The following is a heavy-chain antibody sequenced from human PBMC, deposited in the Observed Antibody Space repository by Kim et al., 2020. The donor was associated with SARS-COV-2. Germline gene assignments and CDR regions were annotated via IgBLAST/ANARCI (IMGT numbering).Heavy chain of an antibody. V-gene: IGHV1-18*04. J-gene: IGHJ6*02. CDR3: ARESAGTLGYYYGMDV. D-gene: IGHD6-13*01. Sequence: ASVKVSCKASGYTFTSYGISWVRQAPGQGLECMGWISAYNGNTNYAQKLQGRVTMTTDTSTSTAYMELRSLRSDDTAVYYCARESAGTLGYYYGMDVWGQGTTVTVSS. CDR1: GYTFTSYG. CDR2: ISAYNGNT.